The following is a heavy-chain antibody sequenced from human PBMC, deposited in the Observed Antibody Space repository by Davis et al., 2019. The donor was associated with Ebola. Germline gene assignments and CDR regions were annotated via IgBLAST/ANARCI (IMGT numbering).Heavy chain of an antibody. V-gene: IGHV1-18*04. CDR1: GYTFVNYG. Sequence: ASVKVSCKASGYTFVNYGITWVRQAPGQSLEWLGWIRTYDGNTNYAQKLQDRVTMTTDTSTTTVFMELTNLRLDDTAMYWCARGEGAPDFWGQGTTVTVSS. CDR3: ARGEGAPDF. D-gene: IGHD1-26*01. CDR2: IRTYDGNT. J-gene: IGHJ6*01.